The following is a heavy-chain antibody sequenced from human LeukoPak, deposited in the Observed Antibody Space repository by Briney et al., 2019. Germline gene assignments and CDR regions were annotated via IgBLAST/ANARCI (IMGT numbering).Heavy chain of an antibody. CDR3: ARGNVRQDAFDI. Sequence: SETLSLTCSVSDDSLSSTSYYWGWIRQPPGKGLEWIGSIHYSGYNQNNPSLKSRVTISVDTSKNQFSLKLSSVTAADAAVYYCARGNVRQDAFDIWGQGTRVTVSS. D-gene: IGHD2-8*01. CDR1: DDSLSSTSYY. J-gene: IGHJ3*02. CDR2: IHYSGYN. V-gene: IGHV4-39*07.